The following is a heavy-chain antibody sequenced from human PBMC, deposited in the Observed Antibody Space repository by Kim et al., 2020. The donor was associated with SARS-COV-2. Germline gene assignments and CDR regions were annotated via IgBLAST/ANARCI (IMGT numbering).Heavy chain of an antibody. V-gene: IGHV7-4-1*04. CDR1: GYTFTSYP. CDR2: IHPHTGNP. CDR3: ARVGSFGLVFD. D-gene: IGHD3-3*01. Sequence: ASVKVSCKASGYTFTSYPINWVRQAPGQGLEWVGGIHPHTGNPTYAQGFTGRFVFSLDTSVSIAYLQLNSLKAEDTAVYYCARVGSFGLVFD. J-gene: IGHJ4*01.